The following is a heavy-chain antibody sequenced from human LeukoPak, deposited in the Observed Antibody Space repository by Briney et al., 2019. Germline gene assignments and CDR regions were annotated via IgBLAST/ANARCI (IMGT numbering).Heavy chain of an antibody. V-gene: IGHV4-34*01. Sequence: SETLSLTCAVYGGSFSGFSWIWIRQPPGKGLQWIGEINHFGSTRYNPSLKSRVTISVDTSKNQFSLKLSSVTAADTAVYYCARGKEQLWFFSYFDYWGQGTLVTVSS. J-gene: IGHJ4*02. CDR1: GGSFSGFS. CDR2: INHFGST. CDR3: ARGKEQLWFFSYFDY. D-gene: IGHD5-18*01.